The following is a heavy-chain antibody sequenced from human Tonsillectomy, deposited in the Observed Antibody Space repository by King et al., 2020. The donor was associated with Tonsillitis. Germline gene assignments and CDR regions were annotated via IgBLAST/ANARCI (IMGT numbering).Heavy chain of an antibody. Sequence: TLKESGPTLVKPTQTLTLTCTFSGFSLSTSGVGVGWIRQPPGKALEWLALIYWNDDKHYSLSLKSRLTITKDTSKNQVVLTITNMDPVDTATYYCAHQGDILTGYDYWGQGTLVTVAS. CDR3: AHQGDILTGYDY. D-gene: IGHD3-9*01. J-gene: IGHJ4*02. CDR1: GFSLSTSGVG. CDR2: IYWNDDK. V-gene: IGHV2-5*01.